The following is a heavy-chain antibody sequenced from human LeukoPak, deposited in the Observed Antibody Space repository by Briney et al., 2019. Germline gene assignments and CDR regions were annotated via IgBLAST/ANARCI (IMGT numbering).Heavy chain of an antibody. Sequence: SGPTLVKPTPTLTLTCSRLRFSRTDSGVGVGWVRQPPGKALEWLAVIYWDDDKRYSPSLKTRVTITKDTPKKQAVLTMTNMDPLHTGPYFCARTQWEVYCQGANWYGDWIGRGGQGMLVTVSS. D-gene: IGHD4/OR15-4a*01. CDR2: IYWDDDK. V-gene: IGHV2-5*02. J-gene: IGHJ5*02. CDR1: RFSRTDSGVG. CDR3: ARTQWEVYCQGANWYGDWIGR.